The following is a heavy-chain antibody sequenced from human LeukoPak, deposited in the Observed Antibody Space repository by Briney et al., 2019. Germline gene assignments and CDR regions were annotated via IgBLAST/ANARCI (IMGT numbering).Heavy chain of an antibody. Sequence: GGSLRLSCSASRFTFSSYAMHWVRQAPGKGLEYVSAISSNGGSTYYADSVKGRFTISRDNSKNTLYLQMSSLRAEDTAVYYCVKVKYCSGGSCYGSYGMDVWGKGTAVTVSS. J-gene: IGHJ6*04. CDR2: ISSNGGST. D-gene: IGHD2-15*01. V-gene: IGHV3-64D*06. CDR3: VKVKYCSGGSCYGSYGMDV. CDR1: RFTFSSYA.